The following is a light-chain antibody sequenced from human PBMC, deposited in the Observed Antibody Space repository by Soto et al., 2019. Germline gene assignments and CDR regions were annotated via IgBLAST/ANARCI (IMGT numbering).Light chain of an antibody. J-gene: IGKJ4*01. Sequence: DIQMTQSPISLSAPVGDTVTITCRASQNIKKFLNWYQQKPGTAPKLLIYTASSVQAGFPSRFSGSGSGTDFILTISNLQPEDFATYSCQQAFSAPLTFGGGTRVEI. V-gene: IGKV1-39*01. CDR1: QNIKKF. CDR3: QQAFSAPLT. CDR2: TAS.